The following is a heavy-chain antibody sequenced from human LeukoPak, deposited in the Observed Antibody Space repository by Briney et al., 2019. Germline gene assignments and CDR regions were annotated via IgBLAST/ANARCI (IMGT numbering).Heavy chain of an antibody. CDR1: GFTFDDYA. D-gene: IGHD6-19*01. V-gene: IGHV3-20*04. CDR3: ARVLYSSGWYGYFDP. J-gene: IGHJ2*01. CDR2: INWNGGST. Sequence: RPGGSLRLSCAASGFTFDDYAMTWVRQSPGKGLEWVSGINWNGGSTGYGDSVKGRFTISRDNAKNSLYLQMNNLRAEDTALYYCARVLYSSGWYGYFDPWGRGTLVTVSS.